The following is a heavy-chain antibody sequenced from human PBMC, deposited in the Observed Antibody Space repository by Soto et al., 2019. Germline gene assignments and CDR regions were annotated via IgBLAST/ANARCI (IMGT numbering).Heavy chain of an antibody. Sequence: EVQLVQSGGGLVQPGGSLRLSCAASGFRFSSYWMTWVHQAPGKGLEWVANIKQDGSEKYYVDSVKGRFTISRDNAKNSLYLQMNSLRAEDTAVYYCARAHYDSSGYPTSWGQGTLVTVSS. CDR2: IKQDGSEK. J-gene: IGHJ5*02. CDR3: ARAHYDSSGYPTS. D-gene: IGHD3-22*01. V-gene: IGHV3-7*01. CDR1: GFRFSSYW.